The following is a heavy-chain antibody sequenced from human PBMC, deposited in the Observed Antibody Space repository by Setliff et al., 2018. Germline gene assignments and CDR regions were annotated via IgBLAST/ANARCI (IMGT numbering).Heavy chain of an antibody. J-gene: IGHJ5*02. D-gene: IGHD3-3*01. CDR1: GGSFSGYY. CDR2: INHSGST. CDR3: ARAGPTVTFFRVLVISWWDP. V-gene: IGHV4-34*01. Sequence: NPSETLSLTCAVYGGSFSGYYWSWIRQPPGKGLEWIGEINHSGSTNYNRSLRSRVSISVDTSKNQFSLKLSSVTAADTATYYCARAGPTVTFFRVLVISWWDPWGQGSLVTVSS.